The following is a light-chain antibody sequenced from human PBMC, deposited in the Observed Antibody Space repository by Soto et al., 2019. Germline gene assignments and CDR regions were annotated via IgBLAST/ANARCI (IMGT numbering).Light chain of an antibody. CDR2: KAS. J-gene: IGKJ1*01. CDR3: KQYNSYSPT. V-gene: IGKV1-5*03. Sequence: DIQMTQSPSTLSASVGDIVTITCRASQSISIWLAWYQQKPGKAPKLLIYKASSLESGVPSRFNGSGSGTEFTLTISSLQPDDFATYYCKQYNSYSPTFGQGTKVEIK. CDR1: QSISIW.